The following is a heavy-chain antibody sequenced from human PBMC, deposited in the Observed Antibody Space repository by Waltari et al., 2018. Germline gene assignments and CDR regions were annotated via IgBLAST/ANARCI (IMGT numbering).Heavy chain of an antibody. V-gene: IGHV4-30-2*01. CDR1: GGSISSGGYS. CDR3: ARDRYYYDSSVAFDI. CDR2: IYHSGST. D-gene: IGHD3-22*01. J-gene: IGHJ3*02. Sequence: QLQLQESGSGLVKPSQTLSLTCAVSGGSISSGGYSWSWIRQPPGKGLEWIGYIYHSGSTYYNPSLKSQVTISVDRSKNQFSLKLSSVTAADTAVYYCARDRYYYDSSVAFDIWGQGTMVTVSS.